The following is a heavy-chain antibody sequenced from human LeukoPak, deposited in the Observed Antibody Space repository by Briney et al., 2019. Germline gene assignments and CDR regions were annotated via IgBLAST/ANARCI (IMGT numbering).Heavy chain of an antibody. CDR2: IYHSGST. Sequence: SETLSLTCAVSGYSISSGYYWGWIRQPPGKGLEWIGSIYHSGSTYYNPPLKSRVTISVDTSKNQFSLKLSSVTAADTAVYYCARAVLYDYVWGSYRSVGEDYFDYWGQGTLVTVSS. V-gene: IGHV4-38-2*01. J-gene: IGHJ4*02. CDR3: ARAVLYDYVWGSYRSVGEDYFDY. CDR1: GYSISSGYY. D-gene: IGHD3-16*02.